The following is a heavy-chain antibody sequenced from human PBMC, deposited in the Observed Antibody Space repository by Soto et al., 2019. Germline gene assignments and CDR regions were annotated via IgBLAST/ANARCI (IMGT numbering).Heavy chain of an antibody. D-gene: IGHD5-18*01. J-gene: IGHJ4*02. CDR2: ISYSGST. V-gene: IGHV4-59*01. CDR3: ARGRGDTAMAWYY. Sequence: SETLSLTCTVSGGSISSYYWSWIRQSPGKELEWIGYISYSGSTKYNPSLKSRVTISVDTSKNQFSLKLSSVTAADTAVYYCARGRGDTAMAWYYWGQGTLVTVSS. CDR1: GGSISSYY.